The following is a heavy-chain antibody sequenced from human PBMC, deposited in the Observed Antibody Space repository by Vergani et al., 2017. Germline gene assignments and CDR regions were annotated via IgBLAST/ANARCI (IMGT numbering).Heavy chain of an antibody. CDR3: ARDSGGYAMDY. CDR1: GGSISSYS. V-gene: IGHV4-59*01. D-gene: IGHD3-10*01. Sequence: QVQLQESGPGLVKPSETLSLTCTVSGGSISSYSWSWIRQPPGKGLEWIGYIYYSGSTNYNPSLKSRVTISVDTSKNQFSLKLSSVTAADTAVYYCARDSGGYAMDYWGQGILVTVSS. CDR2: IYYSGST. J-gene: IGHJ4*02.